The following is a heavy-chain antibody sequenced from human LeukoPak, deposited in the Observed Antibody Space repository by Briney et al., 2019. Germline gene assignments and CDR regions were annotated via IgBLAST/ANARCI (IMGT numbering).Heavy chain of an antibody. V-gene: IGHV3-7*01. J-gene: IGHJ6*02. D-gene: IGHD3-10*01. Sequence: PGGSLRLSCAASGFTFSRYWMTWVRQAPGKGLEWVANIKQDGSEKDYVDSVKGRFTISRDNAKNSLYLQMNSLRVEDTALYYCAKGRGGVWGQGTTVTVSS. CDR2: IKQDGSEK. CDR3: AKGRGGV. CDR1: GFTFSRYW.